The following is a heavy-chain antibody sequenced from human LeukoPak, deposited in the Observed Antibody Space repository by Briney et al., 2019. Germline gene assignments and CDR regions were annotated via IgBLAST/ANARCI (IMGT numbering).Heavy chain of an antibody. CDR1: GYTFTGYY. CDR3: ASVSGYSGYALDY. J-gene: IGHJ4*02. Sequence: ASVKVSCKASGYTFTGYYMHWVRQAPGQGLEWMGWINPNSGGTNYAQKFQGRVTMTRDTSIRTAYMELSSLRSDDTAVYYCASVSGYSGYALDYWGQGTLVTVSS. D-gene: IGHD5-12*01. CDR2: INPNSGGT. V-gene: IGHV1-2*02.